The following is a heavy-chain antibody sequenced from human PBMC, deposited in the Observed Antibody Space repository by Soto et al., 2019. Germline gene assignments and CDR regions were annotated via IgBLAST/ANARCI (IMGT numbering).Heavy chain of an antibody. CDR3: TKGVVVITSYFQH. CDR2: ISYDESNK. V-gene: IGHV3-30*18. Sequence: QVQLVESGGGVVQPGRSLRLSCAASGFTFSSYGMHWVRHAPGKGLEWVAVISYDESNKYYADSVKGRFTISRDNSKNTLYLRMNSLRAEDTAVYYCTKGVVVITSYFQHWGQGTLVTVSS. J-gene: IGHJ1*01. CDR1: GFTFSSYG. D-gene: IGHD3-22*01.